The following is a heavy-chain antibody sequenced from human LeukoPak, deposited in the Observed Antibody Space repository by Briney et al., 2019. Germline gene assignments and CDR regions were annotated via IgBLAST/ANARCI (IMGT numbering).Heavy chain of an antibody. D-gene: IGHD3-10*01. CDR1: GFTFSMSA. CDR3: VGVRWFGGSNWFDP. J-gene: IGHJ5*02. Sequence: PGGSLRLSCSASGFTFSMSAMHWVRQGPGKGLQYVSAISSSGGSTYYADSVKGRFTISRDNSKNTLHLQMSSLRPEDTAVYYCVGVRWFGGSNWFDPWGQGTLVTVSS. V-gene: IGHV3-64D*09. CDR2: ISSSGGST.